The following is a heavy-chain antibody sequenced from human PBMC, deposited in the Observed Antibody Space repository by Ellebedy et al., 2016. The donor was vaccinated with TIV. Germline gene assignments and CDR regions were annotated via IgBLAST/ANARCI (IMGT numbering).Heavy chain of an antibody. V-gene: IGHV4-39*01. CDR3: ARTDPWQPIDD. CDR2: VYYSGSS. D-gene: IGHD2-21*02. Sequence: MPSETLSLTCSVSGGSVSSTRYYWAWIRQPPGKGLEYIGSVYYSGSSYYNPSFKSRVTLSADTSKNQFSLNLRTVTAADTAVYNCARTDPWQPIDDWGQGILVSVSS. J-gene: IGHJ4*02. CDR1: GGSVSSTRYY.